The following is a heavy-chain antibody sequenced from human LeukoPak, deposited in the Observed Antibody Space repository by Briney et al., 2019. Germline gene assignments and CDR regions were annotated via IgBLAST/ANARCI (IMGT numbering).Heavy chain of an antibody. CDR2: IYYSGST. CDR3: ARGRRWELLPIDY. D-gene: IGHD1-26*01. V-gene: IGHV4-59*01. Sequence: SETLSLTCTVSGGSITSYYWSWIRQPPGKGLEWIGYIYYSGSTTYNPSLKSRVIISVDTSKNQFSLKLSSVTAADTAVYYCARGRRWELLPIDYWGQGTLVTVSS. J-gene: IGHJ4*02. CDR1: GGSITSYY.